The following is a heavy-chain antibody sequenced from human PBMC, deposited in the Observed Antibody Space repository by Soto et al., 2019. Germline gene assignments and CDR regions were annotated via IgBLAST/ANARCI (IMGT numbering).Heavy chain of an antibody. CDR2: IYHSGST. J-gene: IGHJ6*02. D-gene: IGHD5-18*01. CDR3: ARDKIIAAMAPGAGMDV. Sequence: QVQLQESGPGLVKPSGTLSLTCAVSGGSISSSNWWSWVRQPPGKGLEWIGDIYHSGSTNYNPSLESRVTISVDKSKNQFSLKLSSVTAADTAVYYCARDKIIAAMAPGAGMDVWGQGTTVTVSS. CDR1: GGSISSSNW. V-gene: IGHV4-4*02.